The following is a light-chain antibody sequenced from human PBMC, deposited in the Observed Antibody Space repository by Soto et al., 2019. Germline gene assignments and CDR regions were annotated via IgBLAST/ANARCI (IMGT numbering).Light chain of an antibody. CDR3: QEYGTSRT. V-gene: IGKV3-20*01. CDR1: QSVGSSY. Sequence: EIVLTQSPGTLSFSPGERATLSCRASQSVGSSYLAWYQQKPGQAPRLLIYGASSRATGIPDRFSGSGSGTDFTLTISRLEPEDFAVYYCQEYGTSRTFGPGTKV. J-gene: IGKJ1*01. CDR2: GAS.